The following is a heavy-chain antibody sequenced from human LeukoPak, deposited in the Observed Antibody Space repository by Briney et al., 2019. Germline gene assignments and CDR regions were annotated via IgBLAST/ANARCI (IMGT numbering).Heavy chain of an antibody. V-gene: IGHV3-23*01. CDR1: GITLSNYG. J-gene: IGHJ4*02. Sequence: GGSLRLSRAVSGITLSNYGMSWVRQAPGKGLEWVAGISDSGGSTNYADSVKGRFTISRDNAKNTLYLQMNSLRAEDTAVYFCAKRGVVIRVILVGFHKQAYYFDSWGQGALVTVSS. D-gene: IGHD3-10*01. CDR2: ISDSGGST. CDR3: AKRGVVIRVILVGFHKQAYYFDS.